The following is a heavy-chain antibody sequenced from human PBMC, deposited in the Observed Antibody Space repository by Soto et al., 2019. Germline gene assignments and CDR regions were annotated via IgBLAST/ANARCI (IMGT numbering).Heavy chain of an antibody. V-gene: IGHV1-69*01. D-gene: IGHD3-10*01. CDR3: ARDVSSDTTGFRGYDL. CDR2: FIPIFVSA. CDR1: GGTVSSYA. J-gene: IGHJ4*02. Sequence: QLHLVQSGAEVKKAGSSVNVSCKASGGTVSSYAITWVRQAPGKGLEWTGVFIPIFVSAHYAPKFQGRITITADESTSTAYMELSGLTSEDTAIYYCARDVSSDTTGFRGYDLWGQGTQVTVPS.